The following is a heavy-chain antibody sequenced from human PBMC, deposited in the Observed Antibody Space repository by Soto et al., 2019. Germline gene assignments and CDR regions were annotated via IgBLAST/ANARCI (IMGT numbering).Heavy chain of an antibody. CDR3: ARDSAGLQQLADLPFDF. D-gene: IGHD6-13*01. CDR2: ISAYNGNT. V-gene: IGHV1-18*01. CDR1: GYTFTSYG. J-gene: IGHJ4*02. Sequence: ASVKVSCKASGYTFTSYGISWVRQAPGQGLEWMGWISAYNGNTNYAQKLQGRVTMTTDTSTSTAYMELRSLRTDDTAVYYCARDSAGLQQLADLPFDFWGQGTLVTVYS.